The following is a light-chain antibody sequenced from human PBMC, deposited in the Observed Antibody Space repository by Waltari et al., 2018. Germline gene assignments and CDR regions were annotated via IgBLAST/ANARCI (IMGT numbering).Light chain of an antibody. CDR2: EDN. J-gene: IGLJ3*02. V-gene: IGLV3-22*01. Sequence: SYELTQLPSLSVSPGQTARITCSGYVLEELFVDWYQQKPGQAPKLLIYEDNKRFPGTPERVSGATSGNTATLIISRVLSEDEADYYCLSGDDDNWVFGGGTKLTVL. CDR3: LSGDDDNWV. CDR1: VLEELF.